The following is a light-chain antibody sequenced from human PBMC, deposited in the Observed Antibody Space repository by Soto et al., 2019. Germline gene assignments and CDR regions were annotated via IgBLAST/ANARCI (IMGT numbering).Light chain of an antibody. Sequence: EIVLTQSPATLSLSPGERATLSCRASQSVSSYLAWYQQKPGQAPRLLIYDASNRATGIPARFSGGGSGTAFTLTITSLEPEDFAVYYCQQRSNWPPYTFGQGTKLEIK. V-gene: IGKV3-11*01. CDR1: QSVSSY. J-gene: IGKJ2*01. CDR2: DAS. CDR3: QQRSNWPPYT.